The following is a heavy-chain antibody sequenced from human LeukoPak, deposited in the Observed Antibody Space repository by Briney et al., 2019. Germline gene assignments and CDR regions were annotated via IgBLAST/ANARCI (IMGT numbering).Heavy chain of an antibody. Sequence: ASVKVSCKASGYTFTSYGIRWVRQAPGQGLEWMGWISAYNGNTNYAQKLQGRVTMTTDTSTSTAYMELRSLRSDDTAVYYCAREPSGYCSSTSCEGFDYWGQGTLVTVSS. CDR3: AREPSGYCSSTSCEGFDY. D-gene: IGHD2-2*01. V-gene: IGHV1-18*01. CDR2: ISAYNGNT. CDR1: GYTFTSYG. J-gene: IGHJ4*02.